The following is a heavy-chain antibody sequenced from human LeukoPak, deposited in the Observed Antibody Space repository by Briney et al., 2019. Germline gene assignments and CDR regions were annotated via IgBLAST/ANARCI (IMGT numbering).Heavy chain of an antibody. V-gene: IGHV3-7*01. J-gene: IGHJ6*02. CDR3: ATYKNWVAGDV. CDR1: GFSFSDSW. D-gene: IGHD7-27*01. CDR2: IKEDESQE. Sequence: PGGSLRLSCAASGFSFSDSWMSWVRQAPGKGPEWVANIKEDESQEHYADSVKGRFTVSRDSAKNSLFLQMNSLRVEDTAVYYCATYKNWVAGDVWGQGTTVSVSS.